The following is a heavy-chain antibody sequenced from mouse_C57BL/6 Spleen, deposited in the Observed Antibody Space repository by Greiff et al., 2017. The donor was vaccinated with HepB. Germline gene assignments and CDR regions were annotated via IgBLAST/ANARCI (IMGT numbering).Heavy chain of an antibody. D-gene: IGHD3-3*01. CDR1: GYAFSSSW. CDR2: IYPGDGDT. J-gene: IGHJ2*01. V-gene: IGHV1-82*01. CDR3: ARRAFFGY. Sequence: QVQLQQSGPELVKPGASVKISCKASGYAFSSSWMNWVKQRPGQGLEWIGRIYPGDGDTNYNGKFKGKATLTADKSSSTAYMQLSSLTSEDSAVYFCARRAFFGYWGQGTTLTVSS.